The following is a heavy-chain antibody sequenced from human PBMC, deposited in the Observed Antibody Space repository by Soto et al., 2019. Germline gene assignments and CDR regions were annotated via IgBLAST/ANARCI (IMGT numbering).Heavy chain of an antibody. CDR3: AREGVYCSSTSCPFDY. CDR1: GFTFSSYG. J-gene: IGHJ4*02. CDR2: IWYDGSNK. V-gene: IGHV3-33*01. D-gene: IGHD2-2*01. Sequence: GGSLRLSCAASGFTFSSYGMHWVRQAPGKGLEWVAVIWYDGSNKYYADSVKGRFTISRDNSKNTLYLQMNSLRAEDTAVYYCAREGVYCSSTSCPFDYWGQGTLVTVSS.